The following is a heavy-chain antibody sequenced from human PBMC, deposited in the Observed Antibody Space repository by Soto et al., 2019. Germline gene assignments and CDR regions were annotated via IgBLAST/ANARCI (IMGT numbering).Heavy chain of an antibody. D-gene: IGHD6-6*01. J-gene: IGHJ4*02. Sequence: SETLSLTGTVSGGSIISYYWSWIRQPPGKGLEWIGYIYYSGSTNYNPSLKSRVTISVDTSKNHFSLKLSSVTAADTAVYYCARSQQLVYYFDYWGQGTLVTAPQ. CDR2: IYYSGST. CDR1: GGSIISYY. CDR3: ARSQQLVYYFDY. V-gene: IGHV4-59*01.